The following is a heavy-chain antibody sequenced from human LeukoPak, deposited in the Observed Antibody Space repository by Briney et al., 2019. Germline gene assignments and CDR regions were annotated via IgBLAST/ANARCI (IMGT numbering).Heavy chain of an antibody. D-gene: IGHD2-15*01. V-gene: IGHV3-7*05. CDR2: INQNGGEK. J-gene: IGHJ5*02. Sequence: GGSLRLSCAGSGFTFSNSWMTWVRQAPGKGLEWVASINQNGGEKEYVDSVKGRFTISRDNAKNSLFLQMNSLRAEDTAVYYCARGIGWFEDWGQGALVTVSS. CDR1: GFTFSNSW. CDR3: ARGIGWFED.